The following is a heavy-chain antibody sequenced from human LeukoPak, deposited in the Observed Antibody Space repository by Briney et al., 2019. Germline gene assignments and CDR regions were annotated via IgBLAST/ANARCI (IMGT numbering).Heavy chain of an antibody. CDR3: ARWPAEGEN. Sequence: PGGSLRLSCAASGFTFSSYSMNWVRQAPGKGLEWVSYISSSSSTIYYADSVKGRFTISRDNSKNTLYLQMNSLRAEDTAVYYCARWPAEGENWGQGTLVTVSS. CDR1: GFTFSSYS. J-gene: IGHJ4*02. V-gene: IGHV3-48*01. D-gene: IGHD6-25*01. CDR2: ISSSSSTI.